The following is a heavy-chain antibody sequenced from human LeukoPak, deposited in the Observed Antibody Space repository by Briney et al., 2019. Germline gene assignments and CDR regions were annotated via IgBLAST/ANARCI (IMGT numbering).Heavy chain of an antibody. J-gene: IGHJ4*02. V-gene: IGHV1-69*06. CDR3: ARARMITFGGVIDLDYYFDY. D-gene: IGHD3-16*02. Sequence: SVKVSCKASGGTFSSYAISWVRQAPGQGLEWMGGIIPIFGTANYAQKFQGRVTITADKSTSTAYMELSSLRSEDTAVYYCARARMITFGGVIDLDYYFDYWGQGTLVTVSS. CDR2: IIPIFGTA. CDR1: GGTFSSYA.